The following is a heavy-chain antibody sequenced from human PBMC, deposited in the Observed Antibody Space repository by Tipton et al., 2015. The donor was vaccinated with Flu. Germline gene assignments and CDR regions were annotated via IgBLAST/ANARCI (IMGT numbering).Heavy chain of an antibody. Sequence: TLSLTCTVSGGSISSSSYYWGWIRQPPGKGLEWIGSIYYSGSTYYNPSLKSRVTISVDTSKNQFSLKLSSVTAADTAVYYCARHPDYDFWSGYYTWDYYYGMDVWGQGTTVTVSS. CDR1: GGSISSSSYY. D-gene: IGHD3-3*01. V-gene: IGHV4-39*01. CDR2: IYYSGST. CDR3: ARHPDYDFWSGYYTWDYYYGMDV. J-gene: IGHJ6*02.